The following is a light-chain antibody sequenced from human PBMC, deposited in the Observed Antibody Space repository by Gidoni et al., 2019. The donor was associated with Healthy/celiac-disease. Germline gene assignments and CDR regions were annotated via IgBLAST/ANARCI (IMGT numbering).Light chain of an antibody. CDR2: GAS. CDR1: QSVSSSY. V-gene: IGKV3-20*01. Sequence: ELVLTQSPGTLSLSPGERATLSCRASQSVSSSYLAWYQQRPGQAPRLLIYGASSRATGIPDRFSGSGSGTDFTLTISRLEPEDFAVYYCQQYGSSVPTFGGGTKVEIK. CDR3: QQYGSSVPT. J-gene: IGKJ4*01.